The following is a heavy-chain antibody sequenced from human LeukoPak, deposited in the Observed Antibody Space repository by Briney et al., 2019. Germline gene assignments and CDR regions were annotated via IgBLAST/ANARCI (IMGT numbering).Heavy chain of an antibody. CDR1: GGTSSSYS. CDR3: AREGSYCSGGSCDLSGGPYYYMDV. V-gene: IGHV1-69*01. CDR2: TIPIFGTA. D-gene: IGHD2-15*01. J-gene: IGHJ6*03. Sequence: SVKVSCKASGGTSSSYSVSWVRQAPGRGLEWVGGTIPIFGTANYAHTFQGRVTITVDEATSTAYMELSRRRSEDTAVYYCAREGSYCSGGSCDLSGGPYYYMDVWGKGTTVTVSS.